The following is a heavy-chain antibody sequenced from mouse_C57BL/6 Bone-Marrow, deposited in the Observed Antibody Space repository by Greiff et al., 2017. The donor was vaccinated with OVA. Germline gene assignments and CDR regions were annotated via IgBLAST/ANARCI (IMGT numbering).Heavy chain of an antibody. Sequence: EVQGVESEGGLVQPGSSMKLSCTASGFTFSDYYMAWVRQVPEKGLEWVANINYDGSSTYYLDSLKSRFIISRDNAKNILYLQMSSLKSEDTATYYCARITTVVAGGHGYAMDYWGQGTSVTVSS. J-gene: IGHJ4*01. D-gene: IGHD1-1*01. CDR2: INYDGSST. CDR1: GFTFSDYY. CDR3: ARITTVVAGGHGYAMDY. V-gene: IGHV5-16*01.